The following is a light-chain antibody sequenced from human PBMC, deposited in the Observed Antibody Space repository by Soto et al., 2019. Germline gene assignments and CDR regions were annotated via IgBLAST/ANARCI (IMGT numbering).Light chain of an antibody. Sequence: DIQMTQSPSTLSASVGDRVIITCRASQSINNWLAWYQQKPGKAPKLFIFKASTLEIGVPSRFSGSGSGTEFTLSISSLQPDDFATYFCQQYESFPRTFGQGTKVEIK. J-gene: IGKJ1*01. CDR3: QQYESFPRT. CDR1: QSINNW. V-gene: IGKV1-5*03. CDR2: KAS.